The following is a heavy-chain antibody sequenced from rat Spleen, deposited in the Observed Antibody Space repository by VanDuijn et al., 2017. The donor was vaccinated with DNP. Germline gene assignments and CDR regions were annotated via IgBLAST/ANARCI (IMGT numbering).Heavy chain of an antibody. CDR2: INYDGSRI. CDR1: GFTFSDYN. V-gene: IGHV5-7*01. J-gene: IGHJ2*01. D-gene: IGHD4-3*01. Sequence: EVKLVESGGGLVQPGRSLKLSCAASGFTFSDYNMAWVRQAPKKGLEWVATINYDGSRIYHRDSVKGRFTISRDNAKSTLYLQMDSLRSEDTATYYWARGTFDYWGQGVMVTVSS. CDR3: ARGTFDY.